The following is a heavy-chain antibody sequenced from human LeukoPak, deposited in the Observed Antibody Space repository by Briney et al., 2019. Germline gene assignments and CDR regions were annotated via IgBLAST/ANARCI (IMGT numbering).Heavy chain of an antibody. J-gene: IGHJ4*02. Sequence: PGVPVTLLCQDCVIAVHPARLPWKRQGSGRGVEGEGRIKRKGDDGTIDYAAPVKGRLSISRDDSKNTLYLQMNSLKSEDTAVYYCTAGTGRSDFDYWGQGTLVTVSS. CDR3: TAGTGRSDFDY. V-gene: IGHV3-15*01. CDR1: VIAVHPAR. D-gene: IGHD3/OR15-3a*01. CDR2: IKRKGDDGTI.